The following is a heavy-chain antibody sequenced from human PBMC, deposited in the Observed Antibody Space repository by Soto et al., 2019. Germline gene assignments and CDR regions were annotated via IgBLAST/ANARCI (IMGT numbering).Heavy chain of an antibody. J-gene: IGHJ4*02. CDR3: ARDVIRLDY. CDR1: GFTFSSYG. Sequence: HPGGSLRLSCAASGFTFSSYGMHWVRQAPGKGLGWVAVIWYDGSNKYYADSVKGRFTISRDNSKNTLYLQMNSLRAEDTAVYYCARDVIRLDYWGQGTLVTVSS. CDR2: IWYDGSNK. V-gene: IGHV3-33*01.